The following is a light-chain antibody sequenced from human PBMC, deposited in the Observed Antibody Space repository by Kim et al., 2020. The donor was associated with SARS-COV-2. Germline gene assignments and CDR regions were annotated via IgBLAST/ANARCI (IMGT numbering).Light chain of an antibody. CDR3: AAWDDSLSGRV. V-gene: IGLV1-47*01. Sequence: ELTQPPSASGTPGQRVTISCSGSSSNIGSNYVYWYQQLPGTAPKLLIYRNNQRPSGVPDRFSGSKSGTSASLAISGLRSEDEADYYCAAWDDSLSGRVFGTGTKVTVL. CDR1: SSNIGSNY. CDR2: RNN. J-gene: IGLJ1*01.